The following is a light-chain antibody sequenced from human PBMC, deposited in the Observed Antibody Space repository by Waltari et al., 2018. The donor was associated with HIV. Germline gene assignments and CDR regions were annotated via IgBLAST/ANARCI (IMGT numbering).Light chain of an antibody. CDR1: SGHSSNP. J-gene: IGLJ3*02. CDR3: KTWGTGIEV. V-gene: IGLV4-69*01. CDR2: VNSDGSH. Sequence: QPVLTQSPSASASLGASVTLTCTLNSGHSSNPIQWHQQQPPKGPRYLMKVNSDGSHMKGEGIPERFSGSSSGAVRYLTVSSLQSEDEADYYCKTWGTGIEVFGGGTKLTVL.